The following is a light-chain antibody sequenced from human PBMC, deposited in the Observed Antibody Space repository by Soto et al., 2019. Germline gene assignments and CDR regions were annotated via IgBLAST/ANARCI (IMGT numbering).Light chain of an antibody. V-gene: IGKV1-6*01. J-gene: IGKJ1*01. CDR1: QAIRHD. Sequence: AIQMTQSPSSLSASIGDRVTISCRASQAIRHDLGWYQQKPGKPPKVLIYGASNLQSGVPPRFSGSGSGTDFTLAISSLQPEDSATYYCLQDINYPWTFGQGTKVDIK. CDR2: GAS. CDR3: LQDINYPWT.